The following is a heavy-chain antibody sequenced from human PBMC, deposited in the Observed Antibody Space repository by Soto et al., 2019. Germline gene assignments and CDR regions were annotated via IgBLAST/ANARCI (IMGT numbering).Heavy chain of an antibody. V-gene: IGHV3-30*18. D-gene: IGHD3-22*01. CDR2: ISYDGSNK. CDR1: GFTFSSYG. CDR3: AKDKQYYYDNGAFDI. J-gene: IGHJ3*02. Sequence: GGSLRLSCAASGFTFSSYGMHWVRQAPGKGLEWVAVISYDGSNKYYADSVKGRFTISRDNSKNTLYLQMNSLRAEDTAVYYCAKDKQYYYDNGAFDIWGQGTMVTVSS.